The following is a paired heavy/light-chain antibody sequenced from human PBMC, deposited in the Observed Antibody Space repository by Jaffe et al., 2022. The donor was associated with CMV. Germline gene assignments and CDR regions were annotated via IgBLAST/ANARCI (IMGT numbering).Heavy chain of an antibody. D-gene: IGHD1-7*01. V-gene: IGHV1-18*04. CDR3: ARGHRDNYNYFIGFDL. Sequence: QGQTMQSGAEVKKPGASVKVSCKAAGYTFSNYGITWVRQAPGQGLEWIGWISGYNGHTNYAQKFQGRVTMTTDTSTSTAYMDLTNLRSDDTAVYYCARGHRDNYNYFIGFDLWGQGTLVTVSS. CDR2: ISGYNGHT. CDR1: GYTFSNYG. J-gene: IGHJ4*02.
Light chain of an antibody. V-gene: IGKV2-30*01. CDR3: MQGTHWPPL. CDR1: QSLVYVDGNTY. CDR2: KVS. Sequence: DVVLTQSPLSLPVTLGQPASISCRSSQSLVYVDGNTYLNWFQQRPGQSPRRLIYKVSKRDSGVPDRFSGSGSGTDFTLKISRVEAEDVGIYYCMQGTHWPPLFGGGTKVEIK. J-gene: IGKJ4*01.